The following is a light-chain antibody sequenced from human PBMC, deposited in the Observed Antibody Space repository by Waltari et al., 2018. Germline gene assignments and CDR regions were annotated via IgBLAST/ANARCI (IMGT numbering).Light chain of an antibody. J-gene: IGKJ1*01. Sequence: RASHSVSRNYLAWYQQKPGQAPRLLIYGASSRATGIPDRFSGSGSGTDFTLTISRLEPEDFAVYYCQQYGSSPWTFGQGTKVEIK. CDR2: GAS. CDR3: QQYGSSPWT. CDR1: HSVSRNY. V-gene: IGKV3-20*01.